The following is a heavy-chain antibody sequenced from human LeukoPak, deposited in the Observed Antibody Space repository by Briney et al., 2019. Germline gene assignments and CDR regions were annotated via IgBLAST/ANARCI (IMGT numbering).Heavy chain of an antibody. CDR2: IYYSGST. V-gene: IGHV4-39*01. D-gene: IGHD2-21*01. J-gene: IGHJ5*02. Sequence: PSETLSLPCTVSGGSISSSSYFWVWIRQPPGKGLEWIGSIYYSGSTYYNPPLKSRVTISVDTSKNQFSLHLSSVTAADTAVYYCARQVIPGWFDPWGQGTLVTVSS. CDR1: GGSISSSSYF. CDR3: ARQVIPGWFDP.